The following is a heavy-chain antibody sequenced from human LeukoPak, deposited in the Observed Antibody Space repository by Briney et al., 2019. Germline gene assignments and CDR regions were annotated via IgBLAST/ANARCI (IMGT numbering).Heavy chain of an antibody. CDR2: INPNSGGT. D-gene: IGHD3-9*01. CDR3: ARARDGDILTGYWSPWFDP. J-gene: IGHJ5*02. CDR1: GGTFSSYA. V-gene: IGHV1-2*02. Sequence: GASVKVSCKASGGTFSSYAISWVRQAPGQGLEWMGWINPNSGGTNYAQKFQGRVTMTRDTSISTAYMELSRLRSDDTAVYYCARARDGDILTGYWSPWFDPWGQGTLVTVSS.